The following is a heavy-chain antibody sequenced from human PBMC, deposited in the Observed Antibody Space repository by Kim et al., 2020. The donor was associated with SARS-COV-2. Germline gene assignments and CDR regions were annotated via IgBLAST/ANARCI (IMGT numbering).Heavy chain of an antibody. D-gene: IGHD4-4*01. CDR1: GGSISSSSYY. CDR3: ANDDYSNGGPFDY. Sequence: SETLSLTCTVSGGSISSSSYYWGWIRQPPGKGLEWIGSIYYSGSTYYNPSLKSRVTISVDTSKNQFSLKLSSVTAADTAVYYCANDDYSNGGPFDYWGQGTLVTVSS. J-gene: IGHJ4*02. V-gene: IGHV4-39*01. CDR2: IYYSGST.